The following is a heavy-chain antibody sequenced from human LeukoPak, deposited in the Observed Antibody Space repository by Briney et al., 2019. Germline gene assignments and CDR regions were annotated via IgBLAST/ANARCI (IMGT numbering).Heavy chain of an antibody. CDR3: ARDLRGRTTLTNRFDP. J-gene: IGHJ5*02. CDR1: GFNFSSNY. V-gene: IGHV3-53*01. CDR2: IYSGGST. D-gene: IGHD1/OR15-1a*01. Sequence: TGGSLRLSCAASGFNFSSNYMSWVRQAPGKGLEWVSVIYSGGSTFYADSVKGRFTISRDNSKNTLYLQMNSLRAEDTAVYYCARDLRGRTTLTNRFDPWGQGTLVTVSS.